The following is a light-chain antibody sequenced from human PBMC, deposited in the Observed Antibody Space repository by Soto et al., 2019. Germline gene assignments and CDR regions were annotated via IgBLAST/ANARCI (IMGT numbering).Light chain of an antibody. CDR1: QSVGSY. CDR3: QQRSNWPRT. Sequence: EIVLTQSPATLSLSPGERATLSCRASQSVGSYLAWYQQKLGQAPRLLIYDASNRATGIPARFSGSGSGTDFTLTISSLEPEGFAVYYCQQRSNWPRTFGQGTKVEIK. V-gene: IGKV3-11*01. CDR2: DAS. J-gene: IGKJ1*01.